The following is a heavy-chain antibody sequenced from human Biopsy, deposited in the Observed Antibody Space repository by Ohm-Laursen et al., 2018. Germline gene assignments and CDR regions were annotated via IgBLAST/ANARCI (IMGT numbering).Heavy chain of an antibody. CDR1: GGSISSSTTYY. V-gene: IGHV4-39*01. J-gene: IGHJ5*02. CDR3: ARHPTGFWFDP. Sequence: SETLSLTCTVSGGSISSSTTYYWAWLRQPPGKGLEWIGSIYNTETTFYNPSLKSRVTISVDTSTNQFCLKVSSVTAADTALYFCARHPTGFWFDPWGYGTLVTVSS. CDR2: IYNTETT.